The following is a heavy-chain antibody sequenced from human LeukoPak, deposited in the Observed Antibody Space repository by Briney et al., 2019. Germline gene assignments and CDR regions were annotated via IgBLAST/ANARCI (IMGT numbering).Heavy chain of an antibody. Sequence: ASVKVSCKTSGYSFTGYYIHWVRQAPGQGLEWMGRINPNSGGPNYGQKFQGTVTMTRDSSISTAYLELSNLRSDDTAAYYCVRGYSYGFYFDYWGQGSLVTVSS. V-gene: IGHV1-2*06. CDR2: INPNSGGP. D-gene: IGHD5-18*01. CDR3: VRGYSYGFYFDY. J-gene: IGHJ4*02. CDR1: GYSFTGYY.